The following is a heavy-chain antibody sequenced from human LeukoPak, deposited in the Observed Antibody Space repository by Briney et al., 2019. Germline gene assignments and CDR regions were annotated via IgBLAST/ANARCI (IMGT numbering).Heavy chain of an antibody. CDR1: GGSFSGYY. J-gene: IGHJ6*02. D-gene: IGHD1-1*01. Sequence: SETLSLTCAVYGGSFSGYYWSWIRQPPGKGLEWIGEINHSGSTNYNPSLKSRVTISVDTSKNQFSLKLSSVTAADTAVYSCARGQYDTHGMDVWGQGTTVTVSS. CDR3: ARGQYDTHGMDV. CDR2: INHSGST. V-gene: IGHV4-34*01.